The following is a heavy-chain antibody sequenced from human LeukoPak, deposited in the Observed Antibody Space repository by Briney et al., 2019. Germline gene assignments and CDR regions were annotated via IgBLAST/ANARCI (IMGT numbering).Heavy chain of an antibody. J-gene: IGHJ5*02. CDR2: ISGSGGNT. D-gene: IGHD6-19*01. V-gene: IGHV3-23*01. Sequence: PGGSLRLSCAASGFTFSSYAMSWVRQAPGKGLEWVSGISGSGGNTYYADSVKGRFTISRDNSESTLYLQMNSLRAEDTAIYYCAKDRGFRIAVADWFDPWGQGTLVTVSS. CDR1: GFTFSSYA. CDR3: AKDRGFRIAVADWFDP.